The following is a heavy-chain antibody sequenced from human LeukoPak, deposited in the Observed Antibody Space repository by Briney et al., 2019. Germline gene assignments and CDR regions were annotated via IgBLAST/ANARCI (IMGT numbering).Heavy chain of an antibody. V-gene: IGHV3-30*18. D-gene: IGHD6-25*01. Sequence: PGGSLRLSCAASGFTFSNYGMQWVRQAPGKGLEWVAGVSHDGSTTFYADSVKGRFTISRDNSKNTLDLQMYSLRAEDTAVYYCAKEPTSYSSGWYFQHWGQGTLVTVSS. CDR1: GFTFSNYG. J-gene: IGHJ1*01. CDR2: VSHDGSTT. CDR3: AKEPTSYSSGWYFQH.